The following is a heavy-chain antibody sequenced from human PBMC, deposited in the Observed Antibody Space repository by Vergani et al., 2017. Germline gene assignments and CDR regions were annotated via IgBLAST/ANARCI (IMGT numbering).Heavy chain of an antibody. CDR2: LSTTGGA. Sequence: QVRLQESGPGLVKPSETLSLTCSVSGGSMSGYYWRWIRQPPGKELEWIGSLSTTGGATHASHNPSLKSRVSISVDTSKSQFSLRLTSVTAADSAIYYCAGDTHSWQRADRWGQGLLVSVSS. J-gene: IGHJ5*02. V-gene: IGHV4-4*09. D-gene: IGHD6-13*01. CDR1: GGSMSGYY. CDR3: AGDTHSWQRADR.